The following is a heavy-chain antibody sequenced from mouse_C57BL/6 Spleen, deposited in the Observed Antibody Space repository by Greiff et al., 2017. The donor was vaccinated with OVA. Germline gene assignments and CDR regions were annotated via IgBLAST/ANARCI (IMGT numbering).Heavy chain of an antibody. CDR1: GYTFTDYN. D-gene: IGHD1-1*01. J-gene: IGHJ3*01. Sequence: EVQLQQSGPELVKPGASVKIPCKASGYTFTDYNMDWVKQSHGKSLEWIGDINPNNGGTIYNQKFKGKATLTVDKSSSTAYMELRSLTSEDTAVYYCARRDYGSSLWFAYWGQGTLVTVSA. CDR3: ARRDYGSSLWFAY. CDR2: INPNNGGT. V-gene: IGHV1-18*01.